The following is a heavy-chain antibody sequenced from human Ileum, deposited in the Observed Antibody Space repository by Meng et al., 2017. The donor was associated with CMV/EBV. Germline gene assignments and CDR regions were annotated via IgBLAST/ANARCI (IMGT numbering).Heavy chain of an antibody. CDR3: ARGPGGFGDFNFDY. CDR1: GDSIISFY. Sequence: QGHVQGPGPGLVKPSGTLSLTCTVSGDSIISFYWSWIRQPAGKALEWIGRIYHGGSTNYNPSLKSRVTLSVDTSKNQFSMRLTSVTAADTAVYYCARGPGGFGDFNFDYWGQGTLVTVSS. CDR2: IYHGGST. V-gene: IGHV4-4*07. D-gene: IGHD3-16*01. J-gene: IGHJ4*02.